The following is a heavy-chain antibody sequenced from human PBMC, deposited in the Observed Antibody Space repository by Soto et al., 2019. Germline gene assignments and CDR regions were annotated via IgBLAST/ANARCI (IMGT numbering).Heavy chain of an antibody. CDR2: ISGTGVPT. D-gene: IGHD2-2*01. V-gene: IGHV3-23*01. CDR1: GFDFSSYA. Sequence: VGSLRLSCAASGFDFSSYAMSWVRQAPGKGLECISLISGTGVPTLYAESVKGRFSVSRDNSKDTLFLEMSNLGVDDTAMYYCAKSFCSSSSCFFLWVDPWGPGTLVTVSS. J-gene: IGHJ5*02. CDR3: AKSFCSSSSCFFLWVDP.